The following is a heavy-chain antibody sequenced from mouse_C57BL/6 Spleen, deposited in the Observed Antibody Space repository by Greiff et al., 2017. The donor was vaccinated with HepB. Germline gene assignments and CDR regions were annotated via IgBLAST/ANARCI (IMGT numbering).Heavy chain of an antibody. J-gene: IGHJ2*01. CDR3: ARNEEEIYYALGDY. V-gene: IGHV2-9-1*01. CDR1: GFSLTSYA. D-gene: IGHD2-1*01. Sequence: VQRVESGPGLVAPSQSLSITCTVSGFSLTSYAISWVRQPPGKGLEWLGVIWTGGGTNYNSALKSRLSISKDNSKSQVFLKMNSLQTDDTARYYCARNEEEIYYALGDYWGQGTTLTVSS. CDR2: IWTGGGT.